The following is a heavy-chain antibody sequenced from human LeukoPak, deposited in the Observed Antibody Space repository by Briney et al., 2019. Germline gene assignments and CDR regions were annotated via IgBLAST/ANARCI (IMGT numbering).Heavy chain of an antibody. J-gene: IGHJ4*02. CDR1: GFTFSSYG. CDR2: ISYDGSNK. V-gene: IGHV3-30*18. D-gene: IGHD5-18*01. CDR3: AKDIRIQLWFLLDY. Sequence: GGSLRLSCAASGFTFSSYGMHWVRQAPGKGLEWVAVISYDGSNKYYADPVKGRFTISRDNSKNTLYLQMNSLRAEDTAVYYCAKDIRIQLWFLLDYWGQGTLVTVSS.